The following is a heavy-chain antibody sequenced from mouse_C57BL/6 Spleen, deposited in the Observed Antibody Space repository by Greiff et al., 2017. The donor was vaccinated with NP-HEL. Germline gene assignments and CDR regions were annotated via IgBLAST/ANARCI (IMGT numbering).Heavy chain of an antibody. D-gene: IGHD2-5*01. Sequence: QVQLQQPGAELVRPGSSVKLSCKASGYTFTSYWMDWVKQRPGQGLEWIGNIYPSDSETQYNQKFKDKATLTVDKSSSTAYMQLSSLTSEDSAVYYCARGDYSNYWYFDYWGQGTTLTVSS. CDR2: IYPSDSET. CDR1: GYTFTSYW. V-gene: IGHV1-61*01. CDR3: ARGDYSNYWYFDY. J-gene: IGHJ2*01.